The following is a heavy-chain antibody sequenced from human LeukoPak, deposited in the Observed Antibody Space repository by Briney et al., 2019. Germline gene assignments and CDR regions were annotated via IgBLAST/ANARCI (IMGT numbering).Heavy chain of an antibody. J-gene: IGHJ4*02. CDR3: ARALVIDY. V-gene: IGHV3-30*03. CDR1: GFTFSSYG. D-gene: IGHD5-18*01. Sequence: RGSLRLSCAASGFTFSSYGMHWVRQAPGKGLEWVAVISYDGSNKYYADSVKGRFTISRDNSKNTLYLQMNSLRAEDTAVYYCARALVIDYWGQGTLVTVSS. CDR2: ISYDGSNK.